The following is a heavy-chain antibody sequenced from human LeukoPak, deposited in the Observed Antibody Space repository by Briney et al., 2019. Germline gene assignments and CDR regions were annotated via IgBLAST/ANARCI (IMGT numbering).Heavy chain of an antibody. J-gene: IGHJ6*03. Sequence: ASVKVSCKASGYTFTGYYMHWLRQAPGQGLEWMGWINPNSGGTNYAQKFQGRVTMTSDTSISTAYMELSRLRSDDTAVYYCAREWLQRGWFPAAGYYYYMDVWGKGTTVTVSS. CDR3: AREWLQRGWFPAAGYYYYMDV. D-gene: IGHD5-24*01. CDR1: GYTFTGYY. CDR2: INPNSGGT. V-gene: IGHV1-2*02.